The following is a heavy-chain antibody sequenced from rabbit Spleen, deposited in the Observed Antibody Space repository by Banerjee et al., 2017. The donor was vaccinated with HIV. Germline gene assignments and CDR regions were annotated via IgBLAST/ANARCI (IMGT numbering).Heavy chain of an antibody. CDR3: ARGSATMTMVITGYYLYL. D-gene: IGHD2-1*01. V-gene: IGHV1S40*01. CDR1: GFSFSSSYY. Sequence: QQLEESGGDLVKPGASLTLTCTASGFSFSSSYYMCWVRQAPGKGLEWIACIYAGSSGSTAYASWAKGRFTISKTSSTTVTLQMTSLTAADTATYFCARGSATMTMVITGYYLYLWGPGTLVTVS. CDR2: IYAGSSGST. J-gene: IGHJ4*01.